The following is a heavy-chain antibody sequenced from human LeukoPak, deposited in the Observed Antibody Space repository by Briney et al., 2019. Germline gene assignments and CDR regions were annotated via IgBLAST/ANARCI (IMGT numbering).Heavy chain of an antibody. CDR3: ARATAFLLWFGELMGAFDI. CDR1: GCTFTGYY. V-gene: IGHV1-2*02. D-gene: IGHD3-10*01. Sequence: ASVNVSCKASGCTFTGYYMHWVRQAPGQGLEWMGWINPNSGGTNYAQKFQGRVTMTRDTSISTAYMELSRLRSDDTAVYYCARATAFLLWFGELMGAFDIWGQGTMVTVSS. CDR2: INPNSGGT. J-gene: IGHJ3*02.